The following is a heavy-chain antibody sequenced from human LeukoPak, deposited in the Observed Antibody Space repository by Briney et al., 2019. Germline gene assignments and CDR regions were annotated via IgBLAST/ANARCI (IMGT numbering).Heavy chain of an antibody. Sequence: SQTLSLTRAISGDSVSSNSAAWNWIRQSPSRGIEWLGRTYFRSKWYNDYEVSVKSRITINTDTSKNQFSLKLNSVTPADTAVYYWARNRGYSYGTFDYWGQGTLVSVSS. CDR2: TYFRSKWYN. CDR1: GDSVSSNSAA. V-gene: IGHV6-1*01. J-gene: IGHJ4*02. D-gene: IGHD5-18*01. CDR3: ARNRGYSYGTFDY.